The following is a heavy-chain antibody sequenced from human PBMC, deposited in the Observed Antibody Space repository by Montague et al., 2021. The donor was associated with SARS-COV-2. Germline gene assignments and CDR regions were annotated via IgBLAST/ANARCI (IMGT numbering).Heavy chain of an antibody. CDR2: VFYSGST. J-gene: IGHJ6*02. D-gene: IGHD3-10*01. CDR3: ARGIGGDGVIDF. V-gene: IGHV4-59*01. Sequence: SETLSLTCTVSGCSINSNYWSWIRQPPGKGLEWIGNVFYSGSTNYNNSLKSRVTISVDTSTNQFSLEMSSVTAAATAGYFCARGIGGDGVIDFWGQGTTVSVSS. CDR1: GCSINSNY.